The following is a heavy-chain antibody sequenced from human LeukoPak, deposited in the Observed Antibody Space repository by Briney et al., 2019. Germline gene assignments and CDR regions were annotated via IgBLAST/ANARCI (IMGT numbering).Heavy chain of an antibody. CDR2: ISGSGGSK. CDR1: GFTFSSYA. J-gene: IGHJ4*02. D-gene: IGHD5-24*01. CDR3: ARRDGYNDY. V-gene: IGHV3-23*01. Sequence: GGSLRLSCAASGFTFSSYAMSWVRQAPGKGLAWVSAISGSGGSKYYTDSVKGRFTISRDNSKNTLYLQMNSLRAEDTAVYYCARRDGYNDYWGQGTLVTVSS.